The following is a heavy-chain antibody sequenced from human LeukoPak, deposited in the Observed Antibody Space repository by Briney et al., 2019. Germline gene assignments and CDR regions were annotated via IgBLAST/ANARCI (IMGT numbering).Heavy chain of an antibody. J-gene: IGHJ4*02. D-gene: IGHD4-17*01. CDR3: AKGHSDYGTGFDC. CDR2: ISGTGERM. V-gene: IGHV3-23*01. CDR1: AISFSTYA. Sequence: GGCLRLAYAAAAISFSTYAMGWVRQAPGNGLESLSTISGTGERMCYADSVKGRFTISRDNSKNTLYLQMNSLRADDTALFYCAKGHSDYGTGFDCWGQGALVTVSS.